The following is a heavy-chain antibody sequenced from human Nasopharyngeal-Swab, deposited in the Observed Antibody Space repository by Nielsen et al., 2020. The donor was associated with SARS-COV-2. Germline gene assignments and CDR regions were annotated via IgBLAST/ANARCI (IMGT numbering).Heavy chain of an antibody. V-gene: IGHV4-34*01. CDR3: ARGEGDSARSPVAY. D-gene: IGHD3-16*01. J-gene: IGHJ4*02. CDR2: IDHSGNT. Sequence: VRQMPGKGLEWIGEIDHSGNTNYNPSLKSRVTVSADTSKNQFSLKMTSLTAADMGLYYCARGEGDSARSPVAYWGRGTRVTVSS.